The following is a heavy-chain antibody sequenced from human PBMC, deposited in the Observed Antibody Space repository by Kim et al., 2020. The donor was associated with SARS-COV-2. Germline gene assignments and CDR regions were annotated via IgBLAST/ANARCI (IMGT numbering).Heavy chain of an antibody. J-gene: IGHJ1*01. CDR1: GYSFTSYW. D-gene: IGHD2-2*01. Sequence: GESLKISCKGSGYSFTSYWIGWVRQMPGKGLEWMGIIYPGDSDTRYSPSFQGQVTISADKSISTAYLQWSSLKASDTAMYYCATLISGGYCSSTSCYAGRYFQHWGQGTLVTVSS. V-gene: IGHV5-51*01. CDR2: IYPGDSDT. CDR3: ATLISGGYCSSTSCYAGRYFQH.